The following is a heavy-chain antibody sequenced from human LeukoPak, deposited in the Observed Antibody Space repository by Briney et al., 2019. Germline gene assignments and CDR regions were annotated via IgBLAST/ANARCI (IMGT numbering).Heavy chain of an antibody. CDR2: ISSSSSYI. D-gene: IGHD1-7*01. CDR3: ARDITGTEGDYFDY. V-gene: IGHV3-21*04. CDR1: GFTFSSYS. Sequence: GGSLRLSCAASGFTFSSYSMNWVRQAPGKGLEWVSSISSSSSYIYYADSVKGRFTISRDNSKNTLYLQVNSLRAEDTAVYYCARDITGTEGDYFDYWGQGTLVTVSS. J-gene: IGHJ4*02.